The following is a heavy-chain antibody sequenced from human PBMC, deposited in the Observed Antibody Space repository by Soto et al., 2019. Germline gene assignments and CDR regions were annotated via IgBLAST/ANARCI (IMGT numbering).Heavy chain of an antibody. CDR3: ARVRGYYDSSGFPDY. D-gene: IGHD3-22*01. J-gene: IGHJ4*02. CDR1: GFTFSSYA. CDR2: ISYDGSNK. Sequence: HPGGSLRLSCAASGFTFSSYAMHWVRQAPGKGLEWVAVISYDGSNKYYADSVKGRFTISRDNSKNTLYLQMNSLRAEDTAVYYCARVRGYYDSSGFPDYWGQGTLVTISS. V-gene: IGHV3-30-3*01.